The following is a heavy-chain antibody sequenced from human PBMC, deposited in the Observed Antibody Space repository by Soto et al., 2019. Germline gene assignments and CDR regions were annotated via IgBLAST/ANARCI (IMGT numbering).Heavy chain of an antibody. J-gene: IGHJ4*02. V-gene: IGHV3-11*01. CDR2: FIGNGEII. D-gene: IGHD4-17*01. CDR3: ARDVDADFRTDFDY. CDR1: GFTFSDYY. Sequence: GGSLRLSCAASGFTFSDYYIHWIRRAPGMGLDWFSYFIGNGEIIQYAASARGRFTISRDNSENSVYLEMDRLRAEDTALYYCARDVDADFRTDFDYWGRGTLVTVSS.